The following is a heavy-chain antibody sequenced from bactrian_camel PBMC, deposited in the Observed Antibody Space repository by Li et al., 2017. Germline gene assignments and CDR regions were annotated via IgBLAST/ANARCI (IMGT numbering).Heavy chain of an antibody. J-gene: IGHJ6*01. V-gene: IGHV3S9*01. CDR3: AARGPYCYTKLSVRDFTY. CDR2: IDGGGTP. CDR1: GFAFTSHT. Sequence: HVQLVESGGGLVQPGWSLRLSCVASGFAFTSHTMGWIRQAPGKEREGVAFIDGGGTPSYTDSVKGRFTISKDNAKHTLYLQMHSLRPEDTAVYYCAARGPYCYTKLSVRDFTYWGQGTQVTVS. D-gene: IGHD2*01.